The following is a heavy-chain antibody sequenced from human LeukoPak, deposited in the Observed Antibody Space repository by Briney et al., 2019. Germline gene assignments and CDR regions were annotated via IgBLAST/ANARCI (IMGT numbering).Heavy chain of an antibody. CDR3: ARGTDTAMVVNDAFDI. Sequence: SETLSLTCTVPGYSISSGYYWGWIRQPPGKGLEWIGSIYYSGSTYYNPSLKSRVTISVDTSKNQFSLKLSSVTAADTAVYYCARGTDTAMVVNDAFDIWGQGTMVTVSS. V-gene: IGHV4-38-2*02. CDR2: IYYSGST. J-gene: IGHJ3*02. D-gene: IGHD5-18*01. CDR1: GYSISSGYY.